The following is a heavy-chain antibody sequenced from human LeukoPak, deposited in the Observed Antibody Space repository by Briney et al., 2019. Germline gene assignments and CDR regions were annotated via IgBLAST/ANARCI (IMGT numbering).Heavy chain of an antibody. CDR2: ISSSSSTI. V-gene: IGHV3-48*01. CDR1: GFTFSSYS. J-gene: IGHJ4*02. D-gene: IGHD6-13*01. Sequence: PGGSLRLSCAASGFTFSSYSMNWVRQAPGKGLEWVSYISSSSSTIYYADSVKGRFTISRDNAKNSLYLQMNSLRAEDTAVYYCARDRPGAAADYWGQRTLVTVSS. CDR3: ARDRPGAAADY.